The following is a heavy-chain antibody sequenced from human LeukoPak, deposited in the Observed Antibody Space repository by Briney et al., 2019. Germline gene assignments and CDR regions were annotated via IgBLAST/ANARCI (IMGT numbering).Heavy chain of an antibody. Sequence: NPGGSLRLSCAASGFTFSSYSMNWVRQAPGKGLEWVSSISSSSSYIYYADSVKGRFTIPRDNAKNSLYLQMNSLRAEDTAVYYCARAYSSSSNNWFDPWGQGTLVTVSS. CDR3: ARAYSSSSNNWFDP. J-gene: IGHJ5*02. CDR2: ISSSSSYI. CDR1: GFTFSSYS. V-gene: IGHV3-21*01. D-gene: IGHD6-13*01.